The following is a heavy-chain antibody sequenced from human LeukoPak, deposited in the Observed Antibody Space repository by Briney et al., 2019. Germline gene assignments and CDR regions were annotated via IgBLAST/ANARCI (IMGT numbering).Heavy chain of an antibody. D-gene: IGHD3-10*01. J-gene: IGHJ4*02. V-gene: IGHV3-15*01. CDR1: GFTFSNAW. CDR3: TAYYYGSGTYYNAHY. Sequence: KAGGSLRLSCAASGFTFSNAWMSWVRQAPGKGLEWVGRIKSNTDGGTTDYAAPVKGRFTISRDDSKNTLYLQMNSLKTEDTAMYYCTAYYYGSGTYYNAHYWGQGSLVTVSS. CDR2: IKSNTDGGTT.